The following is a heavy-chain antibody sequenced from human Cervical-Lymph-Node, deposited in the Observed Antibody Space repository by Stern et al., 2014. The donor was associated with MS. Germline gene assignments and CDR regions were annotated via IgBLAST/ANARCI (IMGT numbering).Heavy chain of an antibody. CDR1: GYTFTSYG. V-gene: IGHV1-18*01. Sequence: MQLAESGAEVKKPGASVTVSCKASGYTFTSYGVNWVRQAPGQGLEWMGWISAYNGNTDYAQKFQGRVTVTTDTSTTTVSMELRSLRSDDTAFYYCARDSSSSWPLYGMDVWGQGTTVTVSS. D-gene: IGHD2-2*01. J-gene: IGHJ6*02. CDR3: ARDSSSSWPLYGMDV. CDR2: ISAYNGNT.